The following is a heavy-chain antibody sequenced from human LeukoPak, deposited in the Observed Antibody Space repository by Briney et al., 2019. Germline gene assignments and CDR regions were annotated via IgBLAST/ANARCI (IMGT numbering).Heavy chain of an antibody. CDR3: ARDSRGSYYYGSGSYG. V-gene: IGHV1-69*04. J-gene: IGHJ4*02. D-gene: IGHD3-10*01. CDR1: GGTFSSYA. Sequence: SVKVSCKASGGTFSSYAISWVRQAPGQGLEWMGRIIPILGIANYAQKFQGRVTITADKSTSTAYMELSSLRSEDTAVYYCARDSRGSYYYGSGSYGWGQGTLVTVSS. CDR2: IIPILGIA.